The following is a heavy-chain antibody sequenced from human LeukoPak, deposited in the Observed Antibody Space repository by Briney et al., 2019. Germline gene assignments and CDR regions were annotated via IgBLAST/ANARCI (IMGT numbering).Heavy chain of an antibody. CDR3: ARHGGYHSPIDY. CDR1: AGSITNYY. J-gene: IGHJ4*02. D-gene: IGHD3-22*01. V-gene: IGHV4-59*08. CDR2: IYYTGST. Sequence: SETLSLTCTVSAGSITNYYWNWIRQPPGKGLEWIGYIYYTGSTNYNPSLKSRVSISVDTSKNQFSLKLSSVTAADTAVYYCARHGGYHSPIDYWGQGTLVTVPS.